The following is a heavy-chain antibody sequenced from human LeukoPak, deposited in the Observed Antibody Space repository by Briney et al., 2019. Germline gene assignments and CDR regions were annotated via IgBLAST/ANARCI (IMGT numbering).Heavy chain of an antibody. J-gene: IGHJ6*02. D-gene: IGHD2-15*01. CDR1: GGTFSSYA. CDR2: IIPILGIA. Sequence: SVKVSCKASGGTFSSYAISWVRQAPGQGLEWMGRIIPILGIANYARKFQGRVTITADKSTSTAYMELSSLRSEDTAVYYCASLYCSGGSCYNPYYYYYGMDVWGQGTTVTVSS. V-gene: IGHV1-69*04. CDR3: ASLYCSGGSCYNPYYYYYGMDV.